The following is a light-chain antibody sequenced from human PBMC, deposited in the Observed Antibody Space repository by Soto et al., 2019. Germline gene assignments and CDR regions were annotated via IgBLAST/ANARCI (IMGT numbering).Light chain of an antibody. V-gene: IGKV3-20*01. Sequence: EIVLTQSPGTLSLSPGESATLSCRASQTVSNTYLSWYQQKPGQAPRLLIFGTSDRATGIPDRFSGSGSGTDFTLTVSRLEPEDFAVYYCQQSDNSLTFVGGTKVEIK. CDR2: GTS. J-gene: IGKJ4*01. CDR1: QTVSNTY. CDR3: QQSDNSLT.